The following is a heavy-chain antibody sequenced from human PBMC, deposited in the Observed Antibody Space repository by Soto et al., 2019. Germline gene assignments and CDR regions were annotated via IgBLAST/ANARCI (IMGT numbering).Heavy chain of an antibody. Sequence: SQTLSLTCAISGGSVSSNSAAWNWIRQSPSRGLEWLGRTYYRSKWYNDYAVSVKSRITINPDTSKNQFSLQLNSVTPEDTAVYYCARDRARVTIFGVVTESNWFDPWGQGTLVTVSS. D-gene: IGHD3-3*01. CDR2: TYYRSKWYN. J-gene: IGHJ5*02. CDR3: ARDRARVTIFGVVTESNWFDP. CDR1: GGSVSSNSAA. V-gene: IGHV6-1*01.